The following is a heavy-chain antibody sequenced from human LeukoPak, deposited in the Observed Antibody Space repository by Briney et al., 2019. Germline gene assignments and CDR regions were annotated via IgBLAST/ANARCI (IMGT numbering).Heavy chain of an antibody. V-gene: IGHV4-34*01. CDR2: INHSGST. CDR3: ARGWDYGDYLDYFDY. J-gene: IGHJ4*02. Sequence: SETLSLTCAVHGGSFSGYYWCWIRQPPGKGLEWIGEINHSGSTNYNPSLKSRVTISVDTSKNQFSLKLSSVTVADTAVYYCARGWDYGDYLDYFDYCGQGTRVTVSS. D-gene: IGHD4-17*01. CDR1: GGSFSGYY.